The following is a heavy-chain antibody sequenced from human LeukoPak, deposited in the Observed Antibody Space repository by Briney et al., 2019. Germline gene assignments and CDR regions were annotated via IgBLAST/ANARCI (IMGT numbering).Heavy chain of an antibody. CDR2: IYPGDSDT. V-gene: IGHV5-51*01. D-gene: IGHD2-2*01. CDR3: ARRDGYCSSTSCYADYYYGMDV. Sequence: GESLQISCQGSGSSFTSYWIGWVRQLPGKGLEWMGIIYPGDSDTTYSPSFQGQVTISADKSISTAYLQWSSLKASDTAMYYCARRDGYCSSTSCYADYYYGMDVWGQGTTVTVSS. J-gene: IGHJ6*02. CDR1: GSSFTSYW.